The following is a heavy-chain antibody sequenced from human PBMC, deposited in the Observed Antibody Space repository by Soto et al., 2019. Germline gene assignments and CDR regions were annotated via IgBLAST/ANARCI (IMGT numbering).Heavy chain of an antibody. J-gene: IGHJ4*02. CDR3: ARGHSEDIVVVPASAPFDY. CDR1: GGSISSYY. D-gene: IGHD2-2*01. V-gene: IGHV4-59*08. CDR2: IYYSGST. Sequence: SETLSLTCTVSGGSISSYYWSWIRQPPGKGLEWIGYIYYSGSTNYNPSLKSRVTISVDTSKNQFSLKLSSVTAADTAVYYCARGHSEDIVVVPASAPFDYWGQGTLVTVSS.